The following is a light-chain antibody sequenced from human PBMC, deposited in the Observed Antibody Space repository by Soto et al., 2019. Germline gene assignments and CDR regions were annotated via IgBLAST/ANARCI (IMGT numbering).Light chain of an antibody. CDR1: SSNIGAGYD. J-gene: IGLJ1*01. V-gene: IGLV1-40*01. Sequence: QAVLTQPPSVSGAPGQRVTISCTGSSSNIGAGYDVHWYQQLPGTAPKLLIYGNINRPSGVPDRFSGSKSGTSASLAITGLQAEDEADYYCQSYDTSLSAVFGTGTKLTVL. CDR2: GNI. CDR3: QSYDTSLSAV.